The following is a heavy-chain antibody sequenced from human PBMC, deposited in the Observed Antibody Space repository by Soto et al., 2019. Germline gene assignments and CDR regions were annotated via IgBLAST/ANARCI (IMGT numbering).Heavy chain of an antibody. CDR1: GFTFSSYA. V-gene: IGHV3-64*04. CDR3: AKDPRWVDY. CDR2: VRGNGDPP. J-gene: IGHJ4*02. Sequence: GGSLRLSCSASGFTFSSYAMHWVRQAPGKRLEYVSGVRGNGDPPFYADSMKGRFTISRDNSKNTLYLQMNSLRAEDTAVYYCAKDPRWVDYWGQGALVTVSS.